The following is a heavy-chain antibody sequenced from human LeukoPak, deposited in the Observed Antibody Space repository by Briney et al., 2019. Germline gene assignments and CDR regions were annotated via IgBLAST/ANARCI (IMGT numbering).Heavy chain of an antibody. Sequence: GGSLRLSCAASGLTFSDYGMYWVRQAPGKGLEWVALIWYDGGKKYYIDSVRGRFTISRDNSKNTLYLQMDSLRAEDTAVYYCVRYCNGGSCYRAAFDVWGPGTMVTVSS. V-gene: IGHV3-33*01. CDR2: IWYDGGKK. D-gene: IGHD2-15*01. J-gene: IGHJ3*01. CDR3: VRYCNGGSCYRAAFDV. CDR1: GLTFSDYG.